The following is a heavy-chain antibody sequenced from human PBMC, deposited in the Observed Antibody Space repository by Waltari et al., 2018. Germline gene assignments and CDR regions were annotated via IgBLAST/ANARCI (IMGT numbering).Heavy chain of an antibody. V-gene: IGHV1-18*01. CDR2: ISGYDVTT. J-gene: IGHJ3*02. CDR3: ARDYYYGSGSSWSDVFDI. Sequence: QVQLVQSGGEVRRPGASVTVSCKATGYIFTRYGISWVRQAPGQGLEWMGWISGYDVTTHFAQNLQGRVNMSTDKCTITVYMDLRSLRSDDTAVYYCARDYYYGSGSSWSDVFDIWGQGTMVTVSS. CDR1: GYIFTRYG. D-gene: IGHD3-10*01.